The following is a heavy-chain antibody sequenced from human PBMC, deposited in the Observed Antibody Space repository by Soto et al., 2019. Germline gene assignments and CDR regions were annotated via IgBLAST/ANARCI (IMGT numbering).Heavy chain of an antibody. V-gene: IGHV4-59*01. J-gene: IGHJ4*02. CDR1: GGSISSYY. CDR2: IYYSGST. Sequence: QVQLQESGPGLVKPSETLSLTCTVSGGSISSYYWSWIRQPPGKGLEWIGYIYYSGSTNYIPSLKSRVTISVDTSKNQFSLKLSSVTAADTAVYYCARRRKYYFDYWGQGTLVTVSS. CDR3: ARRRKYYFDY.